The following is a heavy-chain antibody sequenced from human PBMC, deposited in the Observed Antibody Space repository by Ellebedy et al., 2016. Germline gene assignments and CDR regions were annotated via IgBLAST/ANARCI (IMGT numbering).Heavy chain of an antibody. D-gene: IGHD3-16*01. Sequence: GESLKISCAASGFTFSNAWMSWVRQAPGKGLEWVGRIKSKTAGGIIDYTAPVQGRFTISRDDSKNTLYLQMNSLRADDTAVYFCARLGIREGVDPWGQGILVTVSS. CDR2: IKSKTAGGII. CDR1: GFTFSNAW. CDR3: ARLGIREGVDP. J-gene: IGHJ5*02. V-gene: IGHV3-15*05.